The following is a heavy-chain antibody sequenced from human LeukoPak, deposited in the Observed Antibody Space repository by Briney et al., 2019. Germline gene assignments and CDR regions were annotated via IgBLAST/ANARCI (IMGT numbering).Heavy chain of an antibody. Sequence: GASVKVSCKASGYTFTNYGITWMRQAPGQGLEWMGWINTYNGNTNYAQKLQGRVTITTDTSTSTAYMELRSLRSDDTAVCYCARDLVDGVGAPGAYWGQGALVTVSS. V-gene: IGHV1-18*01. J-gene: IGHJ4*02. CDR2: INTYNGNT. D-gene: IGHD1-26*01. CDR1: GYTFTNYG. CDR3: ARDLVDGVGAPGAY.